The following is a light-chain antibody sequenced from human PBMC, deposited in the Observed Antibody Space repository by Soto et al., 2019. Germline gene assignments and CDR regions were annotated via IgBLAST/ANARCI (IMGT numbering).Light chain of an antibody. CDR2: GAS. J-gene: IGKJ2*01. V-gene: IGKV3-20*01. Sequence: EIVLTQSPGTLSLSPGDRVTLSCRASQRVAISYLAWYQQKPGKAPRLLTYGASSRATGIPDRFSGRGSGTDFTLTISRLEPEDFAVYYCQQYGGTPYTFGQGTKREI. CDR1: QRVAISY. CDR3: QQYGGTPYT.